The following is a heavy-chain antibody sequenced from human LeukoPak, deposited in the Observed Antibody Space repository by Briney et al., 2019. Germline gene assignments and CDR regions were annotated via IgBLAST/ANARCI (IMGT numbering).Heavy chain of an antibody. CDR2: IKQDGSEQ. CDR1: GFSLNTYW. D-gene: IGHD3-9*01. J-gene: IGHJ4*02. Sequence: GGSLRLPCAASGFSLNTYWMTWVRQAPGKGLEWVANIKQDGSEQDYVDSVKGRFTISRDNGKNSLYLEMKRLSGDDAAVYYCARVRGDRDILTGYFKLYFDYWGQGTLVTVSS. CDR3: ARVRGDRDILTGYFKLYFDY. V-gene: IGHV3-7*04.